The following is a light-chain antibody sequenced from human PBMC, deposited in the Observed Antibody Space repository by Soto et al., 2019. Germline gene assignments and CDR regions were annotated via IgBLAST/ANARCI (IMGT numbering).Light chain of an antibody. CDR2: ASS. CDR3: QGYGRSPLYT. Sequence: EIVLTQSPGTLSLSPGDRATLSCRASQSLSRTYLAWAQQKPCQAPRLLIYASSDRVPGIPDRFRGSGSGIAFPLTLSRLEPEDFAVYYCQGYGRSPLYTFGQGT. V-gene: IGKV3-20*01. J-gene: IGKJ2*01. CDR1: QSLSRTY.